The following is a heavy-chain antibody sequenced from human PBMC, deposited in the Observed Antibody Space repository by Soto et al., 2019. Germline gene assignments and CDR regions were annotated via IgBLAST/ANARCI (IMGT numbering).Heavy chain of an antibody. V-gene: IGHV1-2*02. CDR3: AREPYQFISDGMDV. J-gene: IGHJ6*02. CDR1: GYTFTGYY. D-gene: IGHD2-2*01. CDR2: INPEPGVT. Sequence: ASVKVSCKASGYTFTGYYVQWVREAPGQGLEWMGWINPEPGVTSYAQKFQGRVTLSRNTSINTACREVSRLRFVDAAVYFCAREPYQFISDGMDVWGQWTTVTVSS.